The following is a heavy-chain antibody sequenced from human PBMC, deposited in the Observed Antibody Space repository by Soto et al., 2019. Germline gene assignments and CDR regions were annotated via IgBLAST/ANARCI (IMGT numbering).Heavy chain of an antibody. CDR2: INHSGST. CDR1: GGSISSYY. V-gene: IGHV4-34*01. Sequence: PSETLSLTCTVSGGSISSYYWSWIRQPPGKGLEWIGEINHSGSTNYNPSLKSRVTISVDTSKNQFPLKLSSVTAADTAVYYCARCRLAYCGDDGYLPLDYWGQGTLLTVSS. D-gene: IGHD2-21*02. J-gene: IGHJ4*02. CDR3: ARCRLAYCGDDGYLPLDY.